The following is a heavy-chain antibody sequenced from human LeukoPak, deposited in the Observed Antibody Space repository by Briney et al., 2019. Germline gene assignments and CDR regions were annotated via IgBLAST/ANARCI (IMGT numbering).Heavy chain of an antibody. Sequence: SETLSLTCAVYGGSFSGYYWSWIRQPPGKGLEWIGEINRSGSTNYNPSLKSRVTISVNTSKNQFSLKLSSVTAADTAVYYCARVDIVVVPAAMSWFDPWGQGTLVTVSS. J-gene: IGHJ5*02. CDR3: ARVDIVVVPAAMSWFDP. D-gene: IGHD2-2*01. V-gene: IGHV4-34*01. CDR1: GGSFSGYY. CDR2: INRSGST.